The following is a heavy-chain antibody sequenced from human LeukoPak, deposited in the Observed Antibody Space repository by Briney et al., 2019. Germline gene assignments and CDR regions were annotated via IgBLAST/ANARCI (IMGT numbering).Heavy chain of an antibody. CDR2: IYYSGST. V-gene: IGHV4-61*01. J-gene: IGHJ4*02. D-gene: IGHD2-15*01. CDR1: GGSISSSFYY. Sequence: PSETLSLTCTVSGGSISSSFYYWSWIRQPPGKGLEWIGYIYYSGSTNYNPSLKSRVTISVDTSKNQFSLKLSSVTAADTAVYYCARVGYHGVYYFDYWGQGTLVTVSS. CDR3: ARVGYHGVYYFDY.